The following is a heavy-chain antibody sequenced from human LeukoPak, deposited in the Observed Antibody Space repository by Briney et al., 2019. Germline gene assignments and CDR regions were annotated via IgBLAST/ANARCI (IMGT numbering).Heavy chain of an antibody. Sequence: GRSLRLSCAASGFTFSSYAMHWVRQAPGKGLEWVAVISYAVKGRFTISRDNSKNTLYLQMNSLRAEDTAVYYCARDPALTTYYYDGSGYQNWGQGTLVTVSS. D-gene: IGHD3-22*01. CDR3: ARDPALTTYYYDGSGYQN. CDR1: GFTFSSYA. J-gene: IGHJ4*02. CDR2: ISYA. V-gene: IGHV3-30*04.